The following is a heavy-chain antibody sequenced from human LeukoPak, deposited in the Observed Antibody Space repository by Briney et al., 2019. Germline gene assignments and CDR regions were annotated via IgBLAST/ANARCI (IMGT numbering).Heavy chain of an antibody. CDR3: ATNERGTFFASFDY. J-gene: IGHJ4*02. Sequence: PGGSLRLSCAASGFTFSSYGMHWVRQAPGKGLEWAALFSYDGSNKYYADSVKGRFTISRDNSKNTLYLQMNSLRAEDTAVYYCATNERGTFFASFDYWGQGTLVTVSS. D-gene: IGHD2/OR15-2a*01. CDR1: GFTFSSYG. V-gene: IGHV3-30*03. CDR2: FSYDGSNK.